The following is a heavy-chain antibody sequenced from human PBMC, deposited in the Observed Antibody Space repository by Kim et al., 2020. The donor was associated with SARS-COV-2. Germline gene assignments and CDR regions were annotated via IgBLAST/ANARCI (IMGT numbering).Heavy chain of an antibody. Sequence: PSLKRRVTISVDTSKNQFSLKLSSVTAADTAVYYCAGYSSGWYGYYGMDVWGQGTTVTVSS. D-gene: IGHD6-19*01. CDR3: AGYSSGWYGYYGMDV. J-gene: IGHJ6*02. V-gene: IGHV4-4*09.